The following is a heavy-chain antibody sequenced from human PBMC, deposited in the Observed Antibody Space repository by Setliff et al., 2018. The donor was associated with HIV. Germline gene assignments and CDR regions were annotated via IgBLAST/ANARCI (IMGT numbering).Heavy chain of an antibody. CDR2: IYYSGST. D-gene: IGHD3-10*02. J-gene: IGHJ4*02. Sequence: PSETLSLTCTVSGGSISSSDYYWGWIRQPPGKGLEWIGYIYYSGSTFYNPSLKSRVTISVETSKNQFSLKLSSVTAADTAVYYCARDMSPMFPYYFDDWGQGTLVTVS. CDR3: ARDMSPMFPYYFDD. V-gene: IGHV4-39*07. CDR1: GGSISSSDYY.